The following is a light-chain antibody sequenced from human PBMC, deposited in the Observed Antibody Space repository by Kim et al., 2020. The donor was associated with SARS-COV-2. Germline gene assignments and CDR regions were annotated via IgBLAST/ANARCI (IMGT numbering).Light chain of an antibody. CDR3: NCRDSITHHWV. Sequence: ALGQTVRITCQVDSLRSYYASWYQQKPGQAPVLVIYGKNNRPSGIPDRFSGSNSGNTASLTITGAQAEDEADYYCNCRDSITHHWVFGGGTKLTVL. J-gene: IGLJ3*02. CDR1: SLRSYY. CDR2: GKN. V-gene: IGLV3-19*01.